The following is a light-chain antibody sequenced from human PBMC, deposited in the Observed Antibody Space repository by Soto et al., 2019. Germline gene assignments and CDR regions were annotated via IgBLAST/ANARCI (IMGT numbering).Light chain of an antibody. Sequence: DIQMTQSPSSLSASVGDRVTITCRASQGIRNDLGWYQQKPGKAPKRLISGAFSLESGVPSRFSGSGSGTEFTLTISSLQPDDFATYYCQQYYSYSTFGQGTKVDIK. CDR1: QGIRND. V-gene: IGKV1-17*01. CDR2: GAF. J-gene: IGKJ1*01. CDR3: QQYYSYST.